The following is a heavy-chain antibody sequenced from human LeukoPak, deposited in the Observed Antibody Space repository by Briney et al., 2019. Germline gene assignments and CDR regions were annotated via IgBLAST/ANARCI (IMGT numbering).Heavy chain of an antibody. Sequence: SETLSLTCTVSGGPISSYYWSWIRQPPGKGLEWIGYIYYSGSTNYNPSLKSRVTISVDTSKNQFSLKLSSVTAADTAVYYCARQRAVAGPYYYYMDVWGKGTTVTVSS. J-gene: IGHJ6*03. V-gene: IGHV4-59*08. CDR1: GGPISSYY. CDR2: IYYSGST. D-gene: IGHD6-19*01. CDR3: ARQRAVAGPYYYYMDV.